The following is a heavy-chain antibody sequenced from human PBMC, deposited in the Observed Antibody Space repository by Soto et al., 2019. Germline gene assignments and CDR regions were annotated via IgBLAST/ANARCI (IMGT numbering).Heavy chain of an antibody. J-gene: IGHJ4*02. CDR1: GYTFTGYA. D-gene: IGHD6-19*01. CDR3: ARESVAGTGGFDY. Sequence: GASVKVSCKASGYTFTGYAMHWVRQAPGQRLEWMGWINAGNGNTKYSQKFQGRVTITRDTSTSTVYMELSSLRSEDTAVYYCARESVAGTGGFDYWGQGTLVTVSS. V-gene: IGHV1-3*01. CDR2: INAGNGNT.